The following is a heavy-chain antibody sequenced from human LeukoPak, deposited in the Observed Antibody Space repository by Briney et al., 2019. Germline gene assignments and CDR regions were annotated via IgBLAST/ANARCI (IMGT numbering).Heavy chain of an antibody. V-gene: IGHV4-34*01. CDR3: ARIDDYYYYYMDV. CDR1: GESFSGYY. J-gene: IGHJ6*03. CDR2: INHSGST. Sequence: SETLSLTCAVYGESFSGYYWSWIRQPPGKGLEWIGEINHSGSTNYNPSLKSRVTISVDTSKNQFSLKLSSVTAADTAVYYCARIDDYYYYYMDVWGKGTTVTVSS. D-gene: IGHD5-24*01.